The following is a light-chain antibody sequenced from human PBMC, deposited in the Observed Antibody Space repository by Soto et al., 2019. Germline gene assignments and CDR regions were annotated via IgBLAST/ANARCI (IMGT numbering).Light chain of an antibody. CDR1: SSDVGGYNS. CDR3: KSYTSRSTYV. Sequence: QSVLTQPASVSGSPGQSITISCTGTSSDVGGYNSVSWYQHHPGKAPKLMIDDVSNRSSGVSSRFSGSKSDNTASLTISGLQAEDEADYYCKSYTSRSTYVFGTVTKVTVL. V-gene: IGLV2-14*03. J-gene: IGLJ1*01. CDR2: DVS.